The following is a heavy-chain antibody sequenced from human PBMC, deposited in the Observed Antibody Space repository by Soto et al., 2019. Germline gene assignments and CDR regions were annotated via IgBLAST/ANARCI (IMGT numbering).Heavy chain of an antibody. CDR2: IFHSGTT. D-gene: IGHD2-2*01. Sequence: QVQLQESGPGLVKPSDTLSLTCAVSGYSITNVNWWAWIRQPPGKGLEWIGYIFHSGTTHYNPSLKSRVTMSADTSKNQFSLKVDSLTAEDTAVYYCARSPYADALDIWGQGTTVIVSS. CDR1: GYSITNVNW. J-gene: IGHJ3*02. CDR3: ARSPYADALDI. V-gene: IGHV4-28*01.